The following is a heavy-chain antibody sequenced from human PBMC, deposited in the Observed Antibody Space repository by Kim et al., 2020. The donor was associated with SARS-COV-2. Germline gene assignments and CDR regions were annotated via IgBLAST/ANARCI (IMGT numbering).Heavy chain of an antibody. Sequence: GGSLRLSCAVSGFTFSDYYMSWIRQAPGKGLEWVSYISSSGNTIYYAYSVKGRFTISRDNAKNSLYLQMNSLRAEDTTVYFCAMRPELRRDFDYWGQGTL. CDR1: GFTFSDYY. V-gene: IGHV3-11*01. J-gene: IGHJ4*02. CDR3: AMRPELRRDFDY. D-gene: IGHD1-7*01. CDR2: ISSSGNTI.